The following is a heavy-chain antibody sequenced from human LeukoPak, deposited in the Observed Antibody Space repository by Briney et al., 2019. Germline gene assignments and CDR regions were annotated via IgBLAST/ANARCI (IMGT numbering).Heavy chain of an antibody. CDR1: GGTFSSYA. J-gene: IGHJ4*02. V-gene: IGHV1-69*05. CDR2: IIPIFGTA. CDR3: AGSSGTQGSFDY. D-gene: IGHD3-22*01. Sequence: ASVKVSCKASGGTFSSYAISWVRQAPGQGLEWMGGIIPIFGTANYAQKFQGRVTITTDESTSTAYMELSSLRSEDTAVYYCAGSSGTQGSFDYWGQGTLVTVSS.